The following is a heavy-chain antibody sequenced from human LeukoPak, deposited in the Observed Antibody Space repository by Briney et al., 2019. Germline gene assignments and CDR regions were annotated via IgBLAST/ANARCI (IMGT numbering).Heavy chain of an antibody. J-gene: IGHJ4*02. D-gene: IGHD1-26*01. CDR1: GFTFTNSW. CDR3: ARDTDGSLDY. Sequence: PGGALRLSCAASGFTFTNSWMAWVRQAPGTGMEWVANIKQDGSTKHYADSLKGRFTISRDNPKNSLYLQINGLRADDTAVYYCARDTDGSLDYWGQGILVTVAS. CDR2: IKQDGSTK. V-gene: IGHV3-7*01.